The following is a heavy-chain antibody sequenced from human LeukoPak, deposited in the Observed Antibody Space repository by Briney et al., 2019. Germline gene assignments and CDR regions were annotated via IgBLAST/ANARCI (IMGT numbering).Heavy chain of an antibody. J-gene: IGHJ4*02. CDR3: ARSLPDYFDY. CDR1: GFTFSNCA. V-gene: IGHV3-43*02. Sequence: GGSLRLSCAASGFTFSNCAMSWVRQAPGKGLEWVSLISGDGGTTYSADSVKGRFTISRDNSKNSLYLQMNSLRAEDTALYYCARSLPDYFDYWGQGTLVTVSS. CDR2: ISGDGGTT.